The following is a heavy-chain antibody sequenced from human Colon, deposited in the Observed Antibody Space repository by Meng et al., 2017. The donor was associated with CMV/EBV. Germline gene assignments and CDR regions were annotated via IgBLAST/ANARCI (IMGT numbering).Heavy chain of an antibody. CDR1: GFSFPDYT. V-gene: IGHV3-21*06. CDR3: VKYCGADCLYGMDV. Sequence: GGSLRLSCAASGFSFPDYTMNWVRQAPGKGLEWVSSITTSGSHKYYSDSVQGRFTISREDAKTSLYLQMDSLRAEDTAVYYCVKYCGADCLYGMDVWGQVTTVTVSS. J-gene: IGHJ6*02. CDR2: ITTSGSHK. D-gene: IGHD2-21*01.